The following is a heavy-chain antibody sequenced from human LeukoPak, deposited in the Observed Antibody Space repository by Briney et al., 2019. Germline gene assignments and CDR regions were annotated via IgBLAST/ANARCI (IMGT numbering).Heavy chain of an antibody. V-gene: IGHV3-73*01. CDR1: GFTFSGSA. Sequence: PGGSLRLSCAASGFTFSGSALHWVRQASGKGLEWVGRIRSTANGYATAYAASVKGRFTISRDDSKNTAYLQMDSLKTEDTAVYYCTGNYYGSGSYADLDYWGQGTLVTVSS. CDR3: TGNYYGSGSYADLDY. D-gene: IGHD3-10*01. CDR2: IRSTANGYAT. J-gene: IGHJ4*02.